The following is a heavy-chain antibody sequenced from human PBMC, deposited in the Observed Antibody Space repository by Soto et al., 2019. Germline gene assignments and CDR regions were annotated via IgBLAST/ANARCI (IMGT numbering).Heavy chain of an antibody. Sequence: EVQLVQSGAEVKKPGESLRISCKGSGYSFTSYWISWVRQMPGKGLEWMGRIDPSDSYTNYSPSFQGHVTISADKSISTAYQQWSSLKASDTAMYYCARLAMATRRGYYGMDVWGQGTTVTVSS. J-gene: IGHJ6*02. CDR3: ARLAMATRRGYYGMDV. V-gene: IGHV5-10-1*01. D-gene: IGHD5-12*01. CDR2: IDPSDSYT. CDR1: GYSFTSYW.